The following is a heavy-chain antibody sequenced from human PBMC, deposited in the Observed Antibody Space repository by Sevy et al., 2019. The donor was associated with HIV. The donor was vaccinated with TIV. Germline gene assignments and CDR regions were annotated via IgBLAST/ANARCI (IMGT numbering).Heavy chain of an antibody. J-gene: IGHJ6*02. CDR1: GFSFRNYD. CDR3: AKRGGHDTSGYVSYYYYGMDV. V-gene: IGHV3-30*18. Sequence: GGSLRLSCAASGFSFRNYDMHWVRQAPGKGLKSLALVSFDGDSTYSADSVKGRFTSSRDNSKNTLYLQMNSLRVEDTAIYYCAKRGGHDTSGYVSYYYYGMDVWGQGTTVTVSS. CDR2: VSFDGDST. D-gene: IGHD2-2*01.